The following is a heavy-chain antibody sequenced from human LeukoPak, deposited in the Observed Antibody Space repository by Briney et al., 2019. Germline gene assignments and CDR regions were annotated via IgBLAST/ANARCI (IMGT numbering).Heavy chain of an antibody. CDR3: AKARGSSVYEQFDY. Sequence: VGSLRLSCAASGFTFSSYGMHWVRQAPGKGLEWVAVISYDGSNKYYADSVKGRFTISRDNSKNTLYLQMNSLRAEDTAVYYCAKARGSSVYEQFDYWGQGTQVTVSP. D-gene: IGHD5/OR15-5a*01. CDR1: GFTFSSYG. V-gene: IGHV3-30*18. CDR2: ISYDGSNK. J-gene: IGHJ4*02.